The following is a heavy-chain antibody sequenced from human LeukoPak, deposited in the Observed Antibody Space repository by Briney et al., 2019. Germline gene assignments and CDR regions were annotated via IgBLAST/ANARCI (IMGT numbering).Heavy chain of an antibody. V-gene: IGHV6-1*01. J-gene: IGHJ5*02. D-gene: IGHD6-13*01. CDR2: TYCRSKWYN. CDR3: ARAETSSWPPYNWFDP. CDR1: GDSVSSNSAA. Sequence: PSQTLSLTCAISGDSVSSNSAAWNWIRQSPSRGLEWLGRTYCRSKWYNDYAVSLKSRITINPDTSKNQFSLQLNSVTPEDTAVYYCARAETSSWPPYNWFDPWGQGTLVTVSS.